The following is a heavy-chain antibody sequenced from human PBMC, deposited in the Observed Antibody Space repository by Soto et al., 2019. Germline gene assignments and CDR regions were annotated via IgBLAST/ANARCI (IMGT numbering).Heavy chain of an antibody. CDR1: GYTFTSYD. D-gene: IGHD4-4*01. J-gene: IGHJ6*03. CDR2: MNPNSGNT. Sequence: GASVKVSCKASGYTFTSYDIKWVRQATGQGLEWMGWMNPNSGNTGYAQKFQGRVTMTRNTSISTAYMELSSLRSEDTAVYYCARGNYSKVYYYYYYYMDVWGKGTTVTVSS. CDR3: ARGNYSKVYYYYYYYMDV. V-gene: IGHV1-8*01.